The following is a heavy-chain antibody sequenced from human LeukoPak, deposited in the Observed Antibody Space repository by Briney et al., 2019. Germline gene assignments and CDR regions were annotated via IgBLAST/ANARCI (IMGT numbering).Heavy chain of an antibody. D-gene: IGHD6-13*01. Sequence: PGGSLRLSCAASGFTFSSYWMSWVRQAPGKGLEWVANIKQDGSEKYYVDSVKGRFTISRDNAKNSLYLQMNSLRVEDTAVYYCARELIVAAGVYGMDVWGQGTTVTVSS. V-gene: IGHV3-7*03. CDR1: GFTFSSYW. J-gene: IGHJ6*02. CDR3: ARELIVAAGVYGMDV. CDR2: IKQDGSEK.